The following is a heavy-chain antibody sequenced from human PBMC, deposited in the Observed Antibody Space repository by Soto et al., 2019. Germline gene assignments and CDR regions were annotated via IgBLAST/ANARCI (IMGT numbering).Heavy chain of an antibody. V-gene: IGHV1-69*02. CDR1: GGTFSTYT. D-gene: IGHD2-15*01. J-gene: IGHJ3*02. Sequence: ASVKVSCKASGGTFSTYTITWVRQAPGQGLEWMGRIIPIIGIINYAQKFQGRVTITADKFTGTAYMELTRLRSDDTAVYYCAADEVVDAFDIWGQGTMVTVSS. CDR2: IIPIIGII. CDR3: AADEVVDAFDI.